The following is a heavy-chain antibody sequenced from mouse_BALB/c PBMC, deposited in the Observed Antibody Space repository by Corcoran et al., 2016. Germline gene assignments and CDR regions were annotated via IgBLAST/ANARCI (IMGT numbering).Heavy chain of an antibody. Sequence: QVTLKESGPGILQPSQTLSLTCSFSGFSLSTSGMGVSWIRQPSGKGLEWLAHIYWDDDKRYNPSLKSRLTISKDTSRNQVFLKITSVDTADTATYYCARANYDYDGAWFAYWGQGTLVTVSA. CDR3: ARANYDYDGAWFAY. J-gene: IGHJ3*01. CDR2: IYWDDDK. CDR1: GFSLSTSGMG. D-gene: IGHD2-4*01. V-gene: IGHV8-12*01.